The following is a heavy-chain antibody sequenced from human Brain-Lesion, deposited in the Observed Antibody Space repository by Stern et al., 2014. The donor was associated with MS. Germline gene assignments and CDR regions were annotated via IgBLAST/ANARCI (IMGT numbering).Heavy chain of an antibody. J-gene: IGHJ4*02. CDR2: IYASGNT. CDR1: GGPISSHSYY. V-gene: IGHV4-61*02. Sequence: QVQLQESGPGLVKPSQTLSLTCTVSGGPISSHSYYWSWIRQPAGQGLEWIGRIYASGNTNYNPSLKSRFSISVDPSKNQLSLRLSSVTASDTAVYYCARDYGDLEFDLWGQGTLVTVSS. D-gene: IGHD4-17*01. CDR3: ARDYGDLEFDL.